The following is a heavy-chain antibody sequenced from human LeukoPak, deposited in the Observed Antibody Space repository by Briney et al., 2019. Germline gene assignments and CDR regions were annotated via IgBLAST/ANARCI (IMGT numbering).Heavy chain of an antibody. D-gene: IGHD6-13*01. Sequence: GGALRLSCAASGFTFSSYWMSWVRQAPGKGLEWVANIKQDGSEKYYVDSVKGRFTTSRDNAKNSLYLQMNSLRAEDTAVYYCAREGRIAAAGRPLDYWGQGTLVTVSS. CDR2: IKQDGSEK. CDR1: GFTFSSYW. CDR3: AREGRIAAAGRPLDY. J-gene: IGHJ4*02. V-gene: IGHV3-7*01.